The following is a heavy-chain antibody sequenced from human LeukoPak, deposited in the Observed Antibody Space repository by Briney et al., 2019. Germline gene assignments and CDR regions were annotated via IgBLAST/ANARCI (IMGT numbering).Heavy chain of an antibody. CDR3: ALGSGRTFDY. CDR2: IFWDDDK. V-gene: IGHV2-5*02. D-gene: IGHD3-10*01. Sequence: ESGPTLAKPTQTLTLTCTFSELSLSTSGVGVGWIRQPPGEALEWLALIFWDDDKRYSSSLKSRLTITKDTSKNQVVLTMTNMDPVDTATYYCALGSGRTFDYWGQGTLVTVSS. J-gene: IGHJ4*02. CDR1: ELSLSTSGVG.